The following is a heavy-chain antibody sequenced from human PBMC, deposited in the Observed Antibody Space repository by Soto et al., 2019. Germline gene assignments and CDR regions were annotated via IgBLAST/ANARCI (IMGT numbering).Heavy chain of an antibody. D-gene: IGHD3-16*01. Sequence: ASVKVSCKASGYSFANNDVSWVRQATGQGLEWMGWMNPGSGDTGYAQKFQGRVTMTRDISIATAYMELSSLRSDDTAIYYCARMETFGSLNWFDPWGKGTLGTVSS. CDR1: GYSFANND. J-gene: IGHJ5*02. CDR3: ARMETFGSLNWFDP. V-gene: IGHV1-8*01. CDR2: MNPGSGDT.